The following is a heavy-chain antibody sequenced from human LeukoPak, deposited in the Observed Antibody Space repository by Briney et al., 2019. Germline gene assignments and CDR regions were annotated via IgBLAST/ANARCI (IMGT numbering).Heavy chain of an antibody. CDR1: RFTFSVSV. V-gene: IGHV3-64D*06. J-gene: IGHJ3*01. D-gene: IGHD1-7*01. CDR3: VKEVRTRTIVYGFDG. CDR2: ISSNVGST. Sequence: GGSLRLSCLPSRFTFSVSVVYRGRQAPGEGLEYVSAISSNVGSTYYADSVKGRFTISRDNSKNTLYLKMSSLRAEDTAVYYCVKEVRTRTIVYGFDGWGQGKIVTVSS.